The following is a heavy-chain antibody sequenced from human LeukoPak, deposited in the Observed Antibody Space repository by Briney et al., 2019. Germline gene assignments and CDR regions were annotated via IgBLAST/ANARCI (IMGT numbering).Heavy chain of an antibody. CDR2: IRAYNGNT. V-gene: IGHV1-18*04. CDR1: GYTFTSYG. D-gene: IGHD2-2*01. CDR3: AREPGYCSSTSCYRYFDY. Sequence: ASVKVSCKASGYTFTSYGISWVRQAPGQGLEWMGWIRAYNGNTNYAQKLQGRVTMTTDTSTSAAYMELRSLRSDDTAVYYCAREPGYCSSTSCYRYFDYWGQGTLVTVSS. J-gene: IGHJ4*02.